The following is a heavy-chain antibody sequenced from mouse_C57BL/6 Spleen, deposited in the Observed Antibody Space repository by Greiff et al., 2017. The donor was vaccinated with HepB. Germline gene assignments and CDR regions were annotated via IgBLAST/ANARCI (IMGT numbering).Heavy chain of an antibody. Sequence: VQLKQSGGDLVKPGGSLKLSCAASGFTFSSYGMSWVRQTPDKRLEWVATISSGGSYTYYPDSVKGRFTISRDNAKHTLYLQMSSMKSEDTAMYNGARHAYSNAWFAYWGQGTLVTVSA. CDR2: ISSGGSYT. CDR3: ARHAYSNAWFAY. D-gene: IGHD2-5*01. V-gene: IGHV5-6*01. J-gene: IGHJ3*01. CDR1: GFTFSSYG.